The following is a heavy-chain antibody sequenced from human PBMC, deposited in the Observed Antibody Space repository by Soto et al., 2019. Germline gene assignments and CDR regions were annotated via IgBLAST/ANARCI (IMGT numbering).Heavy chain of an antibody. J-gene: IGHJ6*02. Sequence: GASVKVSCKASGGPFSSYAISWVRQAPGQGLEWMGGFIPIFGTADYAQKFQCRVTITADESTSTGYMELSSLRYEDTAVYYCARGLTGSTLAYGMGVWGQGTTVTVPS. D-gene: IGHD1-7*01. CDR2: FIPIFGTA. CDR1: GGPFSSYA. CDR3: ARGLTGSTLAYGMGV. V-gene: IGHV1-69*13.